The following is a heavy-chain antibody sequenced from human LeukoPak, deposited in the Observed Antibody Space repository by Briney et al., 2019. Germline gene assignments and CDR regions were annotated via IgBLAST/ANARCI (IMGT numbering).Heavy chain of an antibody. CDR2: IYYSGST. V-gene: IGHV4-39*07. CDR1: GGSISSSSYY. J-gene: IGHJ6*03. Sequence: SETLSLTCTVSGGSISSSSYYWGWIRQPPGKGLEWIGSIYYSGSTHYKPSLKSRGTISVDTSKNQYSLKLSSVTAADTAVYYCARGNMDVWGKGTTVTVSS. CDR3: ARGNMDV.